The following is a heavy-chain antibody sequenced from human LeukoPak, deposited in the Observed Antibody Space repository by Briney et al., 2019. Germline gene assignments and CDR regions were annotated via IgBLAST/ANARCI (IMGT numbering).Heavy chain of an antibody. Sequence: SVKVSCMASGGTFSSYAISWVRQAPGQGLEWMGRIVPIFGTANYAQKFQGRVTITTDESTSTAYMELSSLRSEDTAVYYCARDPSSGWFDYWGQGTLVTVSS. CDR2: IVPIFGTA. V-gene: IGHV1-69*05. CDR1: GGTFSSYA. CDR3: ARDPSSGWFDY. J-gene: IGHJ4*02. D-gene: IGHD6-19*01.